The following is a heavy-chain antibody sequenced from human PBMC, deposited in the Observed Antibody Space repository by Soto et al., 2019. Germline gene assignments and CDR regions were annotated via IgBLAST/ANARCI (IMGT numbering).Heavy chain of an antibody. D-gene: IGHD1-26*01. V-gene: IGHV4-31*03. CDR3: ACVSRNLGATSFDY. J-gene: IGHJ4*02. CDR1: GGSISSGGYY. CDR2: IYYSGST. Sequence: SETLSLTCTVSGGSISSGGYYWSWIRQHPGKGLEWIGYIYYSGSTYYNPSLKSRVTISVDTSKNQFSLKLSSVTAADTAVYYCACVSRNLGATSFDYWGQGTLVTVSS.